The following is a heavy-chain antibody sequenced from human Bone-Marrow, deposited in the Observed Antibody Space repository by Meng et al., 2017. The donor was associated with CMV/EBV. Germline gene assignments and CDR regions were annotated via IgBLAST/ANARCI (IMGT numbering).Heavy chain of an antibody. CDR3: AREGDIEQQLVH. D-gene: IGHD6-13*01. J-gene: IGHJ4*02. Sequence: GGSLRLSCAASRFTFSLYAMHWVRQAPGKGLEWVSVISFDGNTKYYADSVKGRFTISRDNAKNTLYLQMNSLRAEDTAVYYCAREGDIEQQLVHWGQGTLVTVSS. CDR1: RFTFSLYA. V-gene: IGHV3-30*04. CDR2: ISFDGNTK.